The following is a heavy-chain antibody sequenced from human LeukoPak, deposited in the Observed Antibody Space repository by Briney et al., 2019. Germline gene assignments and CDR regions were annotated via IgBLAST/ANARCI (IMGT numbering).Heavy chain of an antibody. Sequence: GGSLRLSCAASGFTFNSYSMYWVRQAPGKGLEWVSSISSSSSHMFYADSVKGRFSISRDNANNSLYLQMNSLRAEDTVVYYCVRDSGSSYGYYFLHWGQGTLVTVSS. CDR2: ISSSSSHM. CDR1: GFTFNSYS. V-gene: IGHV3-21*01. J-gene: IGHJ1*01. D-gene: IGHD1-26*01. CDR3: VRDSGSSYGYYFLH.